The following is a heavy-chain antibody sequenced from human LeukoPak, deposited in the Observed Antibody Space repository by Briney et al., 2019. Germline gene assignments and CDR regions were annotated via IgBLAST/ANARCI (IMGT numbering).Heavy chain of an antibody. CDR1: GFAFSTYG. D-gene: IGHD3-9*01. J-gene: IGHJ4*02. CDR2: IAESGVAT. V-gene: IGHV3-21*01. CDR3: ARGTSRGPLRYFDWFDY. Sequence: GGSLRLSCAASGFAFSTYGMHWVRQAPGKGLEWVSGIAESGVATYYADSVKGRFTISRDNTKNSLYLQMNSLRAEDTAVYYCARGTSRGPLRYFDWFDYWGQGTLVTVSS.